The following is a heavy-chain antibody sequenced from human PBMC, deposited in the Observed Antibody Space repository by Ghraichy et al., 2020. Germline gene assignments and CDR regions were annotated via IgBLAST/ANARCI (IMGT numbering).Heavy chain of an antibody. D-gene: IGHD3-10*01. V-gene: IGHV5-51*01. Sequence: GESLNISCKGSGYSFTSYWIGWVRQMPGKGLEWMGIIYPGDSDTRYSPSFQGQVTIPADKSISTAYLQWSSLKASDTAMYYCARRRYYGSGSYSGGRTLSTPAPRDDYWGQGTLVTVSS. CDR1: GYSFTSYW. J-gene: IGHJ4*02. CDR3: ARRRYYGSGSYSGGRTLSTPAPRDDY. CDR2: IYPGDSDT.